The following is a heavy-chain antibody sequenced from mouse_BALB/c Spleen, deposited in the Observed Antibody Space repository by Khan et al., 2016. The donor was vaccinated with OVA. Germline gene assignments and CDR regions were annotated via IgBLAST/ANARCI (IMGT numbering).Heavy chain of an antibody. CDR1: GYTFTNYG. CDR2: INTYTGES. J-gene: IGHJ4*01. V-gene: IGHV9-3-1*01. CDR3: SRPRCFYYVMVY. Sequence: QIQLVQSGPELKKPGETVKISCKASGYTFTNYGMNWVKQAPGKGLKWMGWINTYTGESTYADDFKGRFAFSLETSASTAYLQINNLKNEDTATYIYSRPRCFYYVMVYWGQGTSVTVSS.